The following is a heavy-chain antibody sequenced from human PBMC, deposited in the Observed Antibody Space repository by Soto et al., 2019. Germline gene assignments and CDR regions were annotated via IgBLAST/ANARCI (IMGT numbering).Heavy chain of an antibody. V-gene: IGHV4-59*01. D-gene: IGHD3-3*01. CDR2: IHYSGST. CDR1: GDSISTFY. Sequence: ASETLSLTCSVSGDSISTFYWSWIRQPPGKGLEWIGYIHYSGSTNYNPSLKSQVIISVDTSKNQFSLKLSSVTAADTAVYFCATVRSSLFDYWGQGTLVTVSS. J-gene: IGHJ4*02. CDR3: ATVRSSLFDY.